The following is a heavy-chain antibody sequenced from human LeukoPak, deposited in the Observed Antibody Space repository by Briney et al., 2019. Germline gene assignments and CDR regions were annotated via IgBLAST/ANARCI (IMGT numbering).Heavy chain of an antibody. V-gene: IGHV6-1*01. Sequence: SQTLSLTCAISGDSVSSNSAAWNWIRQSPSRGLEGLGRTYYRSKSYNDYAESVKSRITINPDTSKNQFSLQLNSVTPEDTAVYYCARASPRSAIAAAWYAFDPFDYWGQGTLVTVSS. CDR2: TYYRSKSYN. CDR3: ARASPRSAIAAAWYAFDPFDY. D-gene: IGHD6-13*01. CDR1: GDSVSSNSAA. J-gene: IGHJ4*02.